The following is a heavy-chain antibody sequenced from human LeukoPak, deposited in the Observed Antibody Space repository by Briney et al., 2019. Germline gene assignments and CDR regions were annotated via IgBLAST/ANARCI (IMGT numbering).Heavy chain of an antibody. CDR3: ARSTPPIAARHNNWFDP. CDR1: GGTFSSYA. V-gene: IGHV1-69*05. D-gene: IGHD6-6*01. Sequence: GASVKVSCKASGGTFSSYAISWVRQAPGQGLEWMGGIIPIFGTANYAQKFQGRVTITTDESTSTDYMELSSLRSEDTAVYYCARSTPPIAARHNNWFDPWGQGTLVTVSS. CDR2: IIPIFGTA. J-gene: IGHJ5*02.